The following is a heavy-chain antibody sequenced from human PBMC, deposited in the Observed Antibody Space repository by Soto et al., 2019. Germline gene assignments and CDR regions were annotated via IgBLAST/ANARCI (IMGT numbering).Heavy chain of an antibody. D-gene: IGHD4-17*01. V-gene: IGHV3-23*01. CDR2: VSVSGYDT. CDR1: GFSFSSYV. Sequence: EVQLLESGGGLVQPGESLRLSCAASGFSFSSYVMNWVRQAPGKGLEWVSAVSVSGYDTEYADSVKGRFTISRDNSKNTLYLQMNRLRAEDSAVYDCGNADYCDDPFDSCGQVTVVTVSS. J-gene: IGHJ4*02. CDR3: GNADYCDDPFDS.